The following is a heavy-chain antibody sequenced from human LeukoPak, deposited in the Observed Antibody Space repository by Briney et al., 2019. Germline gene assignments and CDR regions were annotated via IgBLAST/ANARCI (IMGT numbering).Heavy chain of an antibody. CDR1: GGSISSYY. D-gene: IGHD3-9*01. J-gene: IGHJ4*02. CDR2: IHESGRT. V-gene: IGHV4-59*12. Sequence: SETLSLTCTVSGGSISSYYWSWIRQPPGKGLEWIGEIHESGRTNYSPSLKSRVTFSVDKSRNQVSLRLNSVTAADTAVYYCARLERDILTGYLKFDYWGQGILVTVSS. CDR3: ARLERDILTGYLKFDY.